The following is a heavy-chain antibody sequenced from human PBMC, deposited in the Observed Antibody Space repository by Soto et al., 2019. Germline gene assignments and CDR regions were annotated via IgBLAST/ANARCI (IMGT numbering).Heavy chain of an antibody. CDR1: GGSISSGGYY. CDR2: IYYSGST. CDR3: ARGRYGSGSYYNAHDY. J-gene: IGHJ4*02. D-gene: IGHD3-10*01. Sequence: SETLSLTCTVSGGSISSGGYYWSWIRQHPGKGLEWIGYIYYSGSTYYNPSLKSRVTISVDTSKNQFSLKLSSVTAADTAVYYCARGRYGSGSYYNAHDYWGQGTLVTVSS. V-gene: IGHV4-31*03.